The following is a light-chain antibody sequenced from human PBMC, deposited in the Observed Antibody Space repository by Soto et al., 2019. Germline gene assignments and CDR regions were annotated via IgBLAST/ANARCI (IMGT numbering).Light chain of an antibody. CDR3: QQFLNLPRT. V-gene: IGKV1-33*01. J-gene: IGKJ3*01. CDR2: DAS. CDR1: QDISNN. Sequence: DIQMTLSPSSLSASVGDRVTITCQASQDISNNLNWYQQKPGKAPKLLIYDASNLETGVPSRFSGSGSGTDFTFTISSLQPDDIATYYCQQFLNLPRTFGPGTTVDVK.